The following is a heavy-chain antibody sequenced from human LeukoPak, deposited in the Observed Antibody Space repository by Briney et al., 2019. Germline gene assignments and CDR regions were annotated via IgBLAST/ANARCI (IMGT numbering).Heavy chain of an antibody. CDR2: ISSSSSYI. CDR3: TSSSTSGIAVAGTIDY. CDR1: GFSLITYS. J-gene: IGHJ4*02. V-gene: IGHV3-21*01. D-gene: IGHD6-19*01. Sequence: GGSLRLSCVDPGFSLITYSTNCVCQAPGKGLEWVSSISSSSSYIYYADSVKGRFTISRDNAKNSLYLQMNSLRAEDTAVYYCTSSSTSGIAVAGTIDYWGQGTLVTVSS.